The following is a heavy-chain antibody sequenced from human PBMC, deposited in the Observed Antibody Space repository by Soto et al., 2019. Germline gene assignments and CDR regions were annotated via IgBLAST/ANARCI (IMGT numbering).Heavy chain of an antibody. J-gene: IGHJ5*02. CDR2: ISYDGSNK. CDR3: ARDMPQRWFDP. D-gene: IGHD2-2*01. V-gene: IGHV3-30-3*01. CDR1: GFTFSSYA. Sequence: GGSLRLSCAASGFTFSSYAMHWVRQAPGKGLEWVAVISYDGSNKYYADSVKGRFTISRDNSKNTLYLQMNSLRAEDTAVYYCARDMPQRWFDPWGQGTLVTVSS.